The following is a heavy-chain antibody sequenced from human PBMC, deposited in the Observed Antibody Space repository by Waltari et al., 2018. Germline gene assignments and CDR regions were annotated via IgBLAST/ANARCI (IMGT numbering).Heavy chain of an antibody. CDR2: ISSSSTTV. J-gene: IGHJ4*02. V-gene: IGHV3-48*01. Sequence: EVQLVESGGGLVQPGGSLRLSCVASEFPFSIYSMNWVRQAPGKGLEWVSYISSSSTTVYYADSVKGRFTISRDNAKNALYLQMNSLRADDTAMYYCARDLMAITPGFFDSWGQGTRITVSS. CDR3: ARDLMAITPGFFDS. CDR1: EFPFSIYS. D-gene: IGHD3-10*01.